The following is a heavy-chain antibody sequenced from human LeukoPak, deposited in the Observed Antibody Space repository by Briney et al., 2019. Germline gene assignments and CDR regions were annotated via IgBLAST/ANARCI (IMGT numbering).Heavy chain of an antibody. V-gene: IGHV3-53*01. CDR2: TYSGGRT. Sequence: PGGSLRLSCAASGFIVSSNYMSWVRQAPGKGLEWVSVTYSGGRTYYADSVKGRFTISRDSSKNTLYLQMNSLRAEDTAVYYCASYLTSIPSGMDVWGQGATVTVSS. J-gene: IGHJ6*02. CDR3: ASYLTSIPSGMDV. CDR1: GFIVSSNY. D-gene: IGHD2/OR15-2a*01.